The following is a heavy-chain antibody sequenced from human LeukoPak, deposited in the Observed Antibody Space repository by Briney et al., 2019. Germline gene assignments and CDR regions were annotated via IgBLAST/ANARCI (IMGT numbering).Heavy chain of an antibody. D-gene: IGHD3-10*01. Sequence: ASVKVSCKASGGTFSSHAISWVRQAPGQGLEWMGRIIPILGIANYAQKFQGRVTITADKSTSTAYMELSSLRSEDTAVYYCARSVLWFGELYYFDYWGQGTLVTVSS. CDR1: GGTFSSHA. V-gene: IGHV1-69*04. CDR2: IIPILGIA. J-gene: IGHJ4*02. CDR3: ARSVLWFGELYYFDY.